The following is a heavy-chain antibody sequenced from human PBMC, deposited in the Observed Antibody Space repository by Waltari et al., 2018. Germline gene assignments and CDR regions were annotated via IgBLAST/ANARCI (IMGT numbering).Heavy chain of an antibody. D-gene: IGHD6-13*01. CDR2: IYYAGNA. CDR1: GGSISNRDYY. CDR3: ARQGASSWFYVTFDY. Sequence: QLQLQESGPGLVKPSENLSITCTVSGGSISNRDYYRGWIRQPPGKGLEWIGAIYYAGNAYYNPSLMSRVTISVDTSKNQFSLKLSSVTAADTAVYYCARQGASSWFYVTFDYWGQGTLVPVSS. J-gene: IGHJ4*02. V-gene: IGHV4-39*01.